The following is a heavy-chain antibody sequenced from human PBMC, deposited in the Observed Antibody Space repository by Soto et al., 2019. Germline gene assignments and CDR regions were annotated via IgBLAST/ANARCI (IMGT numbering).Heavy chain of an antibody. Sequence: GGSLRLSCAASGFTFSSYWMHWVRQAPGKGLVWVSRINSDGSSTSYADSVKGRFTISRDNAKNTLYLQMNSLRAEDTAVYYCARAQIAYYDILTGYRAFDIWGQGTMVTVSS. CDR2: INSDGSST. CDR1: GFTFSSYW. J-gene: IGHJ3*02. V-gene: IGHV3-74*01. D-gene: IGHD3-9*01. CDR3: ARAQIAYYDILTGYRAFDI.